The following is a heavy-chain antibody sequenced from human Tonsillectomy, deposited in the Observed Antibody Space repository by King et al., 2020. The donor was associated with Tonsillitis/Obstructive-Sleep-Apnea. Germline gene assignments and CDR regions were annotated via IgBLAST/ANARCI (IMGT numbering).Heavy chain of an antibody. CDR3: AKDIGGDYGGGALDF. CDR1: GFTFDGYA. J-gene: IGHJ3*01. Sequence: VQLVESGGGLVQPGRSLRLSCAASGFTFDGYAMHWVRQAPGKGLEWVSGIGWNSGSIGYAVSVKGRFNISRDNAKNSLYLQMNSLRPEDAALYYCAKDIGGDYGGGALDFWGQGTMVTVSS. CDR2: IGWNSGSI. V-gene: IGHV3-9*01. D-gene: IGHD4-17*01.